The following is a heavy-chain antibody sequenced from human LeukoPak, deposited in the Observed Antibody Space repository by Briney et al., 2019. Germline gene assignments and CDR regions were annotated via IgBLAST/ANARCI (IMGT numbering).Heavy chain of an antibody. D-gene: IGHD3-3*01. Sequence: PSETLSLTCTVSGGSISSYYWSWIRQPPGQGLEWIGSIYYSGSTYYNPSLKSRVTISVDTSKNQFSLKLSSVTAADTAVYYCARLSITMGAFDIWGQGTMVTVSS. V-gene: IGHV4-39*01. J-gene: IGHJ3*02. CDR2: IYYSGST. CDR1: GGSISSYY. CDR3: ARLSITMGAFDI.